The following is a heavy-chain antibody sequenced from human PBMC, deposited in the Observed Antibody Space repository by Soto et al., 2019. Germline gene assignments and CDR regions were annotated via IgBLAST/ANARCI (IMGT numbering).Heavy chain of an antibody. Sequence: GESLKISCQGSGYSFTNYWIGWVRQMPGKGLELMGIIYPGDSYTNYSPSFQGHVTISADKSISTAYLQWSSLKASDTAMYYCARLAMATRRGYYGMDVWGQGTTVTVSS. CDR3: ARLAMATRRGYYGMDV. J-gene: IGHJ6*02. CDR1: GYSFTNYW. D-gene: IGHD5-12*01. V-gene: IGHV5-51*01. CDR2: IYPGDSYT.